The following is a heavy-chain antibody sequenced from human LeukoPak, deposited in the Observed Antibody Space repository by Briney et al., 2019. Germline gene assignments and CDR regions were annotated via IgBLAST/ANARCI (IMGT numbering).Heavy chain of an antibody. D-gene: IGHD1-26*01. CDR1: GFTFSTSW. CDR3: ASSIGGADDY. J-gene: IGHJ4*02. V-gene: IGHV3-74*01. Sequence: PGGSLRLSCAASGFTFSTSWMHWVRQAPGKGLLWLSRINGLGNNTRYADSVEGRFTISRDNARNTLYLRLKGLRVDDTAVYYCASSIGGADDYWGQGTLVTVSS. CDR2: INGLGNNT.